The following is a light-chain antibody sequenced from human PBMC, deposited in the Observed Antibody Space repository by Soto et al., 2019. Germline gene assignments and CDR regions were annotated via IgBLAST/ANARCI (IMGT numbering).Light chain of an antibody. CDR1: ESLVYSDGNTY. CDR3: VQGKYWPP. Sequence: DVVMTQSPLSLPVTLGQPASISCRSRESLVYSDGNTYLNWFQQRPGQSPRRLIYKVSNRDSGVPDRFSGSGSGTDFTLKISRVEAEDVGVYYCVQGKYWPPFGQGTKVEIK. J-gene: IGKJ1*01. CDR2: KVS. V-gene: IGKV2-30*01.